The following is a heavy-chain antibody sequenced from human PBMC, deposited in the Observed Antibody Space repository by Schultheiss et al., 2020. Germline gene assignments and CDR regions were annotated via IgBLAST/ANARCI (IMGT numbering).Heavy chain of an antibody. CDR3: ARVYSSSSGKAFDY. J-gene: IGHJ4*02. CDR2: IWYDGSNK. D-gene: IGHD6-6*01. V-gene: IGHV3-33*01. Sequence: GGSLRLSCAASGFTFSGSAMHWVRQAPGKGLEWVAVIWYDGSNKYYADSVKGRFTISRDNAKNSLYLQMNSLRAEDTAVYYCARVYSSSSGKAFDYWGQGTLVTVSS. CDR1: GFTFSGSA.